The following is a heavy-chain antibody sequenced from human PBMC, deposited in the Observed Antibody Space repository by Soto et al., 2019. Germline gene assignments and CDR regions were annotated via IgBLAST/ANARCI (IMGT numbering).Heavy chain of an antibody. CDR3: ARDFRPGVVTTTIFDY. D-gene: IGHD2-15*01. CDR1: GFTFSSYS. V-gene: IGHV3-21*01. J-gene: IGHJ4*02. Sequence: PGGSLRLSCAASGFTFSSYSMNWVRQAPGEGLEWVSSISSSSSYIYYADSVKGRFTISRDNAKNSLYLQTNSLRAEDTAVYYCARDFRPGVVTTTIFDYWGQGTLVTVSS. CDR2: ISSSSSYI.